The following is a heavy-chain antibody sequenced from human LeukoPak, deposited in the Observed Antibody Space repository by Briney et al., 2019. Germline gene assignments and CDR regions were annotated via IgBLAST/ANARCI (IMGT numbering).Heavy chain of an antibody. D-gene: IGHD3-22*01. CDR1: GFTFSSYG. CDR3: AREERYYYDGEYYYYGMDV. Sequence: GRSLRLSCAASGFTFSSYGMHWVRQAPGKGLEWVAVIWYDGSNKYYADSVKGRFTISRDNSKNTLYLPMNSLRAEDTAVYYCAREERYYYDGEYYYYGMDVWGQGTTVTVSS. V-gene: IGHV3-33*01. CDR2: IWYDGSNK. J-gene: IGHJ6*02.